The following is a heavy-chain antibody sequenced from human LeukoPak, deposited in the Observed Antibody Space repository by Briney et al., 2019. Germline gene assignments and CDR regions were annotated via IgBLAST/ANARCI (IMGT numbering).Heavy chain of an antibody. CDR2: IYTSGGT. Sequence: SETLSLTCTVSGSSISNYYWTWIRQPAGKGLEWIGRIYTSGGTNYNPSLKTRVTMSVDTSKNQVSLKLSSVTAADTAMYYCARAAEYSSGWYLFDYWGQGILVTVSA. CDR3: ARAAEYSSGWYLFDY. V-gene: IGHV4-4*07. J-gene: IGHJ4*02. D-gene: IGHD6-19*01. CDR1: GSSISNYY.